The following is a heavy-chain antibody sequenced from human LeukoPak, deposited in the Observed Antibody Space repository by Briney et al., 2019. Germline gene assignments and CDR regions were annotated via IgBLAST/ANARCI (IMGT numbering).Heavy chain of an antibody. CDR1: GFTFSSYS. J-gene: IGHJ6*03. CDR3: ARCGIGGYCSSTSCQAIAPLWSGYYFYYMDV. V-gene: IGHV3-21*01. D-gene: IGHD2-2*03. Sequence: GGSLRLSCAASGFTFSSYSMKWVRQAPGKVLEWVSSISSSSSYIYYADSVKGRFTISRDNAKNSLYLQMNSLRAEDTAVYYCARCGIGGYCSSTSCQAIAPLWSGYYFYYMDVWGKGTTVTVSS. CDR2: ISSSSSYI.